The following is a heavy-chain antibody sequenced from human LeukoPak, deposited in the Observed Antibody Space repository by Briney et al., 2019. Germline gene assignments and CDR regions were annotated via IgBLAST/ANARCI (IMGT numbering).Heavy chain of an antibody. D-gene: IGHD3-3*01. CDR1: GYTFTSYG. CDR2: ISAYNGNT. V-gene: IGHV1-18*01. J-gene: IGHJ6*03. Sequence: ASVKVSCKASGYTFTSYGISWVRQAPGQGLERMGWISAYNGNTNYAQKLKGRVTMTTDTSTSTAYMELRSLRSDDTAVSYCARASGFYYYMDVWGKGTTVTVSS. CDR3: ARASGFYYYMDV.